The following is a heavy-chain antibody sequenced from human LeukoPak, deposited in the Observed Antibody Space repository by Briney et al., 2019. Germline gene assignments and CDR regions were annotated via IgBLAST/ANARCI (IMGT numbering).Heavy chain of an antibody. D-gene: IGHD1-26*01. CDR3: ARAGTESRWGLPRADYYYMDV. Sequence: ASVKVSCKASGYTFTSYAMNWVRQAPGQGLEWMGWIKPNTGDTNSAQKFQGRVTLTRDTSISAAYMELSNLRSDDTAVYYCARAGTESRWGLPRADYYYMDVWAKGTTVTVSS. J-gene: IGHJ6*03. V-gene: IGHV1-2*02. CDR1: GYTFTSYA. CDR2: IKPNTGDT.